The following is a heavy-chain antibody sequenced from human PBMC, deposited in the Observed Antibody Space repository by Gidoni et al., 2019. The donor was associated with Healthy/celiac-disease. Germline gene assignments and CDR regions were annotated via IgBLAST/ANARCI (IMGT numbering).Heavy chain of an antibody. CDR2: IFSNDEK. V-gene: IGHV2-26*01. CDR3: ARIYLAVASGALYYYYYYYMDV. J-gene: IGHJ6*03. CDR1: GFSLSNTRMG. Sequence: QFTLKESGPVLVKPTETLTLTCPVSGFSLSNTRMGVIWIRQPPGKALEWLAHIFSNDEKSYSTSLKSRLTISKDTSKSQVVLTMTNMDPVDTATYYCARIYLAVASGALYYYYYYYMDVWGKGTTVTVSS. D-gene: IGHD6-19*01.